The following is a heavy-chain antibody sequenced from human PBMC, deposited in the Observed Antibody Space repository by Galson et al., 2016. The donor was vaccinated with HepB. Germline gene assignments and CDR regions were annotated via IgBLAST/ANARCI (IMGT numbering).Heavy chain of an antibody. V-gene: IGHV1-3*01. Sequence: SVKVSCKASGYTFGDYAIYWVRQAPGQSLEWMGWVNSGNALTKYAQKFQGRVSITRDTSATTAYMALSSLRSEDTAVYFCARGHNWNRLTTNYYYYGLDVWGQGTTVTVSS. J-gene: IGHJ6*02. CDR3: ARGHNWNRLTTNYYYYGLDV. CDR2: VNSGNALT. D-gene: IGHD1-20*01. CDR1: GYTFGDYA.